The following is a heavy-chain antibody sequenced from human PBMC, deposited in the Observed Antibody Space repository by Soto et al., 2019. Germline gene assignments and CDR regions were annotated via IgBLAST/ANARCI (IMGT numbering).Heavy chain of an antibody. D-gene: IGHD6-13*01. CDR1: GFTFSRSA. V-gene: IGHV3-48*03. CDR2: ISGGDTI. CDR3: ARDRAAGGY. J-gene: IGHJ4*02. Sequence: PGGSLRLSCAASGFTFSRSAMGWVRQAPGKGLEWVSDISGGDTIHYADSVRGRFTVSRDNARNSLSLQMNTLRVEDTALYYCARDRAAGGYWGQGTLVTVSS.